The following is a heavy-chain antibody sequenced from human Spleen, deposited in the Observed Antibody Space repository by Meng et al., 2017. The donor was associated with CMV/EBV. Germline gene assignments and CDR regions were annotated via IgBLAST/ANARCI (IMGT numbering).Heavy chain of an antibody. CDR3: ARGSLGYCSSTSCPFDY. CDR1: TFSSYG. CDR2: IIPIFGTA. D-gene: IGHD2-2*01. J-gene: IGHJ4*02. Sequence: TFSSYGISWVRQAPGQGLEWMGGIIPIFGTANYAQKFQGRVTITTDESTSTAYMELSSLRSEDTAVYYCARGSLGYCSSTSCPFDYWGQGTLVTVSS. V-gene: IGHV1-69*05.